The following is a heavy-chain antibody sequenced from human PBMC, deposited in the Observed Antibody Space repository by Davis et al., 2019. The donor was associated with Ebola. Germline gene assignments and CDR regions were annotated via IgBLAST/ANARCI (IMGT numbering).Heavy chain of an antibody. V-gene: IGHV1-8*01. CDR1: GYTFTTYD. J-gene: IGHJ4*02. D-gene: IGHD1-20*01. CDR2: MNPKTGNT. CDR3: VRYPPSNWNEFDY. Sequence: AASVKVSCKASGYTFTTYDINWVRQATGQGLEWMGWMNPKTGNTGYAQKFQGRVTMTRDTSITTAYMELSSLTSEDTAVYHCVRYPPSNWNEFDYWGQGTLVTVSS.